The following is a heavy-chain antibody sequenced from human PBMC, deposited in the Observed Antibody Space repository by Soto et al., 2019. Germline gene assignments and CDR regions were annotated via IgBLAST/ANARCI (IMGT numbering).Heavy chain of an antibody. CDR2: ISGSGGST. CDR1: GFTFSSYA. Sequence: GGSLRLSCAASGFTFSSYAMSWVRQAPGKGLEWVSAISGSGGSTYYADSVKGRFTISRDISKNTLYLQMNSLRAEDTAVYYCAKDLPPMGGWYNDYWGQGTLVTVSS. J-gene: IGHJ4*02. D-gene: IGHD6-19*01. CDR3: AKDLPPMGGWYNDY. V-gene: IGHV3-23*01.